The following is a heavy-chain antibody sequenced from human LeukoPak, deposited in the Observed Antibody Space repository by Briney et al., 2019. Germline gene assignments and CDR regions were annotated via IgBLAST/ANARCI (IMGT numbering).Heavy chain of an antibody. CDR2: INHSGST. V-gene: IGHV4-34*01. CDR1: GGSFSGYY. J-gene: IGHJ3*02. CDR3: AREKAGLGAFDI. Sequence: SETLSLTCAVYGGSFSGYYRSWIRQPPGKGLEWIGEINHSGSTNYNPSLKSRVTISVDTSKNQFSLKLSSVTAADTAVYYCAREKAGLGAFDIWGQGTMVTVSS. D-gene: IGHD6-13*01.